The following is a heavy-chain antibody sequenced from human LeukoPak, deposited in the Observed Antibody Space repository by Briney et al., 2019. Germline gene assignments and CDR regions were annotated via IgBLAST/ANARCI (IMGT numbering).Heavy chain of an antibody. CDR1: GFTFSSYE. D-gene: IGHD1-26*01. V-gene: IGHV3-48*03. J-gene: IGHJ4*02. CDR3: ARADSGSYYDEYFDC. Sequence: GGSLRLSCAASGFTFSSYEMNWVRQAPGKGLEWVSYISSSGSTIYYADSVKGRFTISRDNAKNSLYLQMNSLRAEDTALYYCARADSGSYYDEYFDCWGLGTLVTVSS. CDR2: ISSSGSTI.